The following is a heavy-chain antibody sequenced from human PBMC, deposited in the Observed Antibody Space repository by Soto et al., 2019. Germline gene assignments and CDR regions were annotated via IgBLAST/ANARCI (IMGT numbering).Heavy chain of an antibody. J-gene: IGHJ3*02. V-gene: IGHV3-66*01. D-gene: IGHD3-22*01. CDR3: ARDPLGYDSRGGI. CDR2: IYSGGST. CDR1: GFTVSSNY. Sequence: PGGSLRLSCAASGFTVSSNYMSWVRQAPGKGLEWVSVIYSGGSTYYADSVKGRFTISRDNSKNTLYLQMNSLRAEDTAVYYCARDPLGYDSRGGIWGQGTMVTVSS.